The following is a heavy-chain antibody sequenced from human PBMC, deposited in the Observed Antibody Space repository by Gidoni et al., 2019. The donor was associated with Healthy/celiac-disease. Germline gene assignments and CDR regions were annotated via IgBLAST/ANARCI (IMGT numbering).Heavy chain of an antibody. CDR3: AKDLPRWSGSYPYYYYGMDV. V-gene: IGHV3-30*18. CDR1: GFTFSSYG. D-gene: IGHD1-26*01. CDR2: ISYDGSNK. Sequence: QVQLVESGGGVVQPGRSLRLSCAASGFTFSSYGMHWVRQATGTGLEWVAVISYDGSNKYYADSVKGRFTISRDNSKNTLYLQMNSLRAEDTAVYYCAKDLPRWSGSYPYYYYGMDVWGQGTTVTVSS. J-gene: IGHJ6*02.